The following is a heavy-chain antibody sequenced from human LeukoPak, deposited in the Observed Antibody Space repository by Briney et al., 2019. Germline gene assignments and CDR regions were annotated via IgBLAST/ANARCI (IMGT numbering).Heavy chain of an antibody. J-gene: IGHJ6*03. CDR1: GGSISSGGYY. CDR2: IYYSGST. V-gene: IGHV4-31*03. CDR3: ARFPALGYYYYYYMDV. Sequence: SETLSLTCTVSGGSISSGGYYWSWIRQHPGKGLEWIGYIYYSGSTYYNPSLKSRVTISVDTSKNQFSLKLSSVTAADTAEYYCARFPALGYYYYYYMDVWGKGTTVTVSS. D-gene: IGHD2-2*01.